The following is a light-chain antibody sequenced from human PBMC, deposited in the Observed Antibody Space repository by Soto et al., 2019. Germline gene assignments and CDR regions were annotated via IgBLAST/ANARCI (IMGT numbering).Light chain of an antibody. V-gene: IGKV2-24*01. J-gene: IGKJ3*01. CDR3: QQGSSTPVT. Sequence: DIVLTQTPLSSPVTLGQPASISCRSSQSLVHRDGNTYLSWLQQRPGQPLRLLIYKISDRFSGVPDRFSGSGAGTDFTLTISGLQPEDFATYFCQQGSSTPVTFGPGTKVDFK. CDR2: KIS. CDR1: QSLVHRDGNTY.